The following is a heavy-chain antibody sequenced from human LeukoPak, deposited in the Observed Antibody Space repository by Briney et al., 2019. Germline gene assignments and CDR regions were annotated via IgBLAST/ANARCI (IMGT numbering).Heavy chain of an antibody. V-gene: IGHV4-4*07. D-gene: IGHD6-6*01. CDR1: GGSISSYY. Sequence: PSETLSLTCTVSGGSISSYYWSWIRQPAGQGLEWIGRIYTSGSTNYNPSLKSRVTMSVDTSKNQFSLKLSSVTAADTAVYYCARDGWYSSSSGWFDPWGQGTLVTVSS. CDR3: ARDGWYSSSSGWFDP. CDR2: IYTSGST. J-gene: IGHJ5*02.